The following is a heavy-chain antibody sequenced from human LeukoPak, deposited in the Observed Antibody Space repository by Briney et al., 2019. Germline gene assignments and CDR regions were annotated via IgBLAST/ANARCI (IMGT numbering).Heavy chain of an antibody. CDR2: ISGSGGNT. J-gene: IGHJ4*02. D-gene: IGHD4-17*01. CDR1: GFTVSSNY. CDR3: AKGRNEDGDAALNY. V-gene: IGHV3-23*01. Sequence: PGGSLRLSCAASGFTVSSNYMSWVRQAPGKGLEGVSSISGSGGNTFYADSVKGRFTISRDNSKNTLYLQMNSRRAEDTAAYHCAKGRNEDGDAALNYWGQGTLVTVSS.